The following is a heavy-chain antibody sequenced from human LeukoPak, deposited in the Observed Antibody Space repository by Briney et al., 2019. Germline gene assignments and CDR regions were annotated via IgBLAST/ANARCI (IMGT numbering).Heavy chain of an antibody. D-gene: IGHD4-11*01. CDR1: GYSISSGYY. V-gene: IGHV4-38-2*02. CDR3: ARVTTVGGVDY. J-gene: IGHJ4*02. Sequence: SETLSLTCTVSGYSISSGYYRGWIRQPPGKGLEWIGSIYHSGSTYYNPSLKSRVTISVDTSKNQFSLKLSSVTAADTAVYYCARVTTVGGVDYWGQGTLVTVSS. CDR2: IYHSGST.